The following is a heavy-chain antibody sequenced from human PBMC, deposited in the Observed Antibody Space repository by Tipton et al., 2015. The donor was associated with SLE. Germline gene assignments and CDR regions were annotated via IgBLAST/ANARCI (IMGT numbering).Heavy chain of an antibody. D-gene: IGHD6-19*01. J-gene: IGHJ4*02. CDR2: IYSGGSR. Sequence: SLRLSCAASGFTVSSNYMSWVRQAPGKGLEWVSVIYSGGSRYYADSVKGRFTIFRDTSKNTLYLQMNSLRADDTAVYYCARGLFPNAVAGPVHWGQGTLVTVSS. CDR3: ARGLFPNAVAGPVH. V-gene: IGHV3-53*01. CDR1: GFTVSSNY.